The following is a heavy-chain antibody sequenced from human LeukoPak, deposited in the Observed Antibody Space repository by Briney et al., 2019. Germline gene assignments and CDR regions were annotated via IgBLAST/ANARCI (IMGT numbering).Heavy chain of an antibody. CDR2: IIGDGTST. Sequence: HPGGALRVSCAASGFTFSSYWMHWVRQAPGNGLVWVSRIIGDGTSTSYADSVKGRFTISRDNAKNTLYLPMNSLRADDTALYYCARAGYRSAWHYFDYWGQGALVTVSS. D-gene: IGHD6-19*01. J-gene: IGHJ4*02. V-gene: IGHV3-74*01. CDR1: GFTFSSYW. CDR3: ARAGYRSAWHYFDY.